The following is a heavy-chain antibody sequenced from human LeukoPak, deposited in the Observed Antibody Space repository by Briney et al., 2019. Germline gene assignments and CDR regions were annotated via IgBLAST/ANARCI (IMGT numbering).Heavy chain of an antibody. V-gene: IGHV3-23*01. CDR1: GFTFSSYA. D-gene: IGHD3-9*01. Sequence: PGGSLRLSCVVSGFTFSSYAMSWVRQAPGKGLEWVSAISGSGGSTYYADSVKGRFTISRDNSKNTLYLQMNSLRAEDTAVYYCAKVPFDWLLYYFDYWGQGTLVTVSS. CDR2: ISGSGGST. CDR3: AKVPFDWLLYYFDY. J-gene: IGHJ4*02.